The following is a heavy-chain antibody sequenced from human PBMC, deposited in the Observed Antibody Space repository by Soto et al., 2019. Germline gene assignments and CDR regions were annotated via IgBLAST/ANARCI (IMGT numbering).Heavy chain of an antibody. CDR1: GYSISSGYY. CDR3: ERVGSSSGMDV. Sequence: SETLSLTCAVSGYSISSGYYWGWIRQPPGKGLEWIGSIYHSGSTYYNPSLKSRVTISVDTSKNQFSLKLSSVTAADTAVYYCERVGSSSGMDVWGQGTTVTVSS. V-gene: IGHV4-38-2*01. D-gene: IGHD6-6*01. CDR2: IYHSGST. J-gene: IGHJ6*02.